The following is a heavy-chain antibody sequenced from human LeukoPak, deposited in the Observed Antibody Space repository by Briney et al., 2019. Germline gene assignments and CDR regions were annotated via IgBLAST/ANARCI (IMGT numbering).Heavy chain of an antibody. CDR2: FDPEDGET. J-gene: IGHJ4*02. CDR3: ARDIQVDSRASGY. D-gene: IGHD3-22*01. V-gene: IGHV1-46*01. Sequence: ASVKVSCKTSGYTFTSYYMHWVRQAPGQGLEWMGGFDPEDGETIYAQKFQGRVTMTRDTSTSTIYMELSSLRSEDTAVYYCARDIQVDSRASGYWGQGTLVTVSS. CDR1: GYTFTSYY.